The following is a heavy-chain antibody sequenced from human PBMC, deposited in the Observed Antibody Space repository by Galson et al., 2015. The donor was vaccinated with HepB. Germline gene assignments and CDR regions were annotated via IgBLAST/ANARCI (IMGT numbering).Heavy chain of an antibody. CDR3: ARGYCSSNSCYSGYFDY. CDR2: MSYDGTNK. D-gene: IGHD2-2*03. CDR1: GFTFSSYA. Sequence: SLRLSCAASGFTFSSYAMHWVRQAPGKGLEWVAVMSYDGTNKFYADPVKGRFTISRDNSKNTLYLQMNSLRPEDTAVYYCARGYCSSNSCYSGYFDYWGQGTLVTVSS. V-gene: IGHV3-30-3*01. J-gene: IGHJ4*02.